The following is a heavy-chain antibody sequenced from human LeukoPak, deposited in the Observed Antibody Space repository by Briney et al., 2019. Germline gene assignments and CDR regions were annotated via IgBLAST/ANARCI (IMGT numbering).Heavy chain of an antibody. V-gene: IGHV1-2*02. D-gene: IGHD3-10*01. CDR3: ARDRLRWFGELPVPDGMDV. CDR1: VYTFTGYY. J-gene: IGHJ6*04. CDR2: INPNSGGT. Sequence: GASVTVSCTASVYTFTGYYMHWVRQAPRQGREWMGWINPNSGGTNYAQKFQGRVTMTSDTSISTAYMELSRLRSDDTAVYYCARDRLRWFGELPVPDGMDVWGEGTTVTVSS.